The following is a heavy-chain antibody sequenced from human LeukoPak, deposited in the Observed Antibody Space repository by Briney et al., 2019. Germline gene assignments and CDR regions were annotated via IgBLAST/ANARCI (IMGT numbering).Heavy chain of an antibody. D-gene: IGHD2-21*02. J-gene: IGHJ4*02. CDR3: ARVAYCGGDCYYFDY. CDR2: IWYDGSNK. Sequence: GGSLRLSCAASGFTFSSYGMHWVRQAPGKGLEWVAVIWYDGSNKYYADSVKGRFTISRDNSKNTLYLQMNSLRAEDTAVYYCARVAYCGGDCYYFDYWGQGTLVTVSP. V-gene: IGHV3-33*01. CDR1: GFTFSSYG.